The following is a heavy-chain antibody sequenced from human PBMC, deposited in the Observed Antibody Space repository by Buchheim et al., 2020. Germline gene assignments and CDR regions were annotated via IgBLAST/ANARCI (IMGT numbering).Heavy chain of an antibody. CDR1: GGSISSYY. CDR3: ARHGSSDYDRYFDY. V-gene: IGHV4-59*08. J-gene: IGHJ4*02. Sequence: QVQLQESGPGLVKPSETLSLTCTVSGGSISSYYWSWIRQPPGKGLEWIGYIYYSGSTNYNPSLKSRVTISVDTSKNQFSLKLSSVTAADTAVYYCARHGSSDYDRYFDYWGQGTL. CDR2: IYYSGST. D-gene: IGHD5-12*01.